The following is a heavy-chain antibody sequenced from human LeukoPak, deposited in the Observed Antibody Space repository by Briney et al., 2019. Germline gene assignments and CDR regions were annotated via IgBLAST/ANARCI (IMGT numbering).Heavy chain of an antibody. D-gene: IGHD5-24*01. CDR2: IIPIFGTA. V-gene: IGHV1-69*13. Sequence: SVKVSCKASGGTFSSYAISWVRQAPGQGLEWMGGIIPIFGTANYAQKFQGRVTITADESTSTAYMELSSLRSEDTAAYYCARASEMATQFDYWGQGTLVTVSS. J-gene: IGHJ4*02. CDR3: ARASEMATQFDY. CDR1: GGTFSSYA.